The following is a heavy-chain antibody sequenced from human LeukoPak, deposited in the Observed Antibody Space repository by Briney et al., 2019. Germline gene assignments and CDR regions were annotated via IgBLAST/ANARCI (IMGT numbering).Heavy chain of an antibody. CDR3: ARDLWFGDVKWFDP. J-gene: IGHJ5*02. CDR2: IYSGGST. CDR1: GFTVSSNY. Sequence: GSLRLSCAASGFTVSSNYMSWVRQAPGKGLEWVSVIYSGGSTYYADSVKGRFTISRDNSKNTLYLQMNSLRAEDTAVYYCARDLWFGDVKWFDPWGQGTLVTVSS. D-gene: IGHD3-10*01. V-gene: IGHV3-66*01.